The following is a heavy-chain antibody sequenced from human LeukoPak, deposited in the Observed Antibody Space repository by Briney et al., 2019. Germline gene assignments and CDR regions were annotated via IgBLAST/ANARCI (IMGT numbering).Heavy chain of an antibody. J-gene: IGHJ3*01. CDR1: GYPFIDYY. CDR2: INPNTGDT. CDR3: ASKGAGHCYDASCMGSFDL. V-gene: IGHV1-2*02. D-gene: IGHD2-15*01. Sequence: VASVKVSCKASGYPFIDYYLHWVRQAPGQGLEWMGCINPNTGDTNSAQNLQGRVIMTRDTSITTAYMELSRLKSDDTALYYCASKGAGHCYDASCMGSFDLWGQGTTVAVSS.